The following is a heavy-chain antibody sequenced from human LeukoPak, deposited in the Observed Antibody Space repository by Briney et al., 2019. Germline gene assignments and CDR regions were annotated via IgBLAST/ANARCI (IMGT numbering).Heavy chain of an antibody. J-gene: IGHJ5*02. D-gene: IGHD3-22*01. Sequence: SETLSLTCTVSGGSISSYYWSWIRQPPGKGLEWIGYIYYSGSTNYNPSLKSRVTISVDTSKNQFSLKLSSVTVADTAVYYCARGDYYDSSGYYWGTFDPWGQGTLVTVSS. V-gene: IGHV4-59*01. CDR2: IYYSGST. CDR1: GGSISSYY. CDR3: ARGDYYDSSGYYWGTFDP.